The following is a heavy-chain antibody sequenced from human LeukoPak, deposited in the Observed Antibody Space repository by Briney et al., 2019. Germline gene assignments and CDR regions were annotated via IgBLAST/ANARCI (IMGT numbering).Heavy chain of an antibody. CDR1: GFTFTDYY. CDR2: ISTSSSYR. V-gene: IGHV3-11*06. Sequence: GGSLRLSCAASGFTFTDYYMSWIRQAPGKGLEWLSYISTSSSYRVYAEFVKGRFTISRDNARNSLYLQMNSLRAEDTAVYYCARGASGSSFGYWGQGTLVTVSS. D-gene: IGHD6-6*01. CDR3: ARGASGSSFGY. J-gene: IGHJ4*02.